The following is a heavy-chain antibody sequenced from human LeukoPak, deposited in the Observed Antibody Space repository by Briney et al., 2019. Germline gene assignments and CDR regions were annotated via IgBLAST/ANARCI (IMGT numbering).Heavy chain of an antibody. D-gene: IGHD5-18*01. CDR1: IGSIRSYH. J-gene: IGHJ4*02. Sequence: SETLSLTCILSIGSIRSYHSRGIPQPPEGGGEWIGYIFNTGHTTYNPSPKSRVTISVDTSKTQFSPRQLSVTPADTAVYYCAGEIPGGYRFDYWGQGALVTVSS. CDR3: AGEIPGGYRFDY. V-gene: IGHV4-59*08. CDR2: IFNTGHT.